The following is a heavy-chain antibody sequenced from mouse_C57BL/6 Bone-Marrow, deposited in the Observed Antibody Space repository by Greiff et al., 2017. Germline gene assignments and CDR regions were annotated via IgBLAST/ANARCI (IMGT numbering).Heavy chain of an antibody. V-gene: IGHV1-62-2*01. CDR2: FYPGSGSI. J-gene: IGHJ3*01. CDR3: ARHEETINYGYDAGFAY. D-gene: IGHD2-2*01. Sequence: QVQLQQSGAELVKPGASVKLSCKASGYTFTEYTIHWVKQRSGQGLEWIGWFYPGSGSIKYNEKFKDKATLTADKSSSTVYMELSRLTSEDSAVYFCARHEETINYGYDAGFAYWGQGTLVTVSA. CDR1: GYTFTEYT.